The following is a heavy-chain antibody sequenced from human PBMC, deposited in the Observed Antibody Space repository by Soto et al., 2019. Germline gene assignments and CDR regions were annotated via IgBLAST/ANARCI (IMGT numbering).Heavy chain of an antibody. Sequence: SVKVSCKASGGTFSSYAISWVRQAPGQGLEWMGGIIPIFGTANYAQKFQGRVTITADESTSTAYMELSSLRSEDTAVYYCARARELDLFMDVWGQGTTVTVSS. J-gene: IGHJ6*02. CDR1: GGTFSSYA. CDR3: ARARELDLFMDV. V-gene: IGHV1-69*13. CDR2: IIPIFGTA. D-gene: IGHD6-6*01.